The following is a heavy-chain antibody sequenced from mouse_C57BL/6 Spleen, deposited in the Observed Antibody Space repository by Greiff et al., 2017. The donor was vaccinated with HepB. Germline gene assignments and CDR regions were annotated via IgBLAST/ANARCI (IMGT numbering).Heavy chain of an antibody. Sequence: QVQLQQPGAELVKPGASVKLSCKASGYTFTSYWMQWVKQRPGQGLEWIGEIDPSDSYTNYNQNFKGKATLTVDTSSSTAYMQLSSLTSEDSAVYYCARSYYGSSYDYFDYWGQGTTLTVSS. D-gene: IGHD1-1*01. CDR1: GYTFTSYW. CDR2: IDPSDSYT. CDR3: ARSYYGSSYDYFDY. V-gene: IGHV1-50*01. J-gene: IGHJ2*01.